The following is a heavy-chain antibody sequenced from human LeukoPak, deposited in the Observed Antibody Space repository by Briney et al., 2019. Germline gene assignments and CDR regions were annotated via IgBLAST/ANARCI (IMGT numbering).Heavy chain of an antibody. CDR2: IYPGDSDT. Sequence: GESLKISCKGSGYSFTNYWIGWVRQMPGKVLEWMGIIYPGDSDTRYSPSFQGQVTISADKSISTAYLQWSSLKASDTAMYYCAKIHSSSSYGNFDYWGQGTLVTVSS. CDR3: AKIHSSSSYGNFDY. V-gene: IGHV5-51*01. J-gene: IGHJ4*02. D-gene: IGHD6-13*01. CDR1: GYSFTNYW.